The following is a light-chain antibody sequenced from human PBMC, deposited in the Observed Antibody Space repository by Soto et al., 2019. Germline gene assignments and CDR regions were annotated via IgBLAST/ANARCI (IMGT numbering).Light chain of an antibody. J-gene: IGKJ5*01. CDR2: GAS. V-gene: IGKV3-20*01. CDR3: QQCGSSPIT. CDR1: QSVSSSY. Sequence: EIVLTQSPGTLSLSPGERATLSCRASQSVSSSYLAWYQQKPGQAPRLLIYGASSRATGIPDRFSGSGSGTDSTLTISRLEPEDFAVYYCQQCGSSPITFGQGTRLEIK.